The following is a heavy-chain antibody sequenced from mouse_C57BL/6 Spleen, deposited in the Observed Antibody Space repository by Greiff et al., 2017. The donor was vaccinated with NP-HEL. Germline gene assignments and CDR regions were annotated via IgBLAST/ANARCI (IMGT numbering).Heavy chain of an antibody. Sequence: VKLVESGPELVKPGASVKISCKASGYAFSSSWMNWVKQRPGKGLEWIGRIYPGDGDTNYNGKFKGKATLTADKSSSTAYMQLSSLTSEDSAVYFCARSITTVVGGFDYWGQGTTLTVSS. CDR2: IYPGDGDT. CDR1: GYAFSSSW. CDR3: ARSITTVVGGFDY. D-gene: IGHD1-1*01. J-gene: IGHJ2*01. V-gene: IGHV1-82*01.